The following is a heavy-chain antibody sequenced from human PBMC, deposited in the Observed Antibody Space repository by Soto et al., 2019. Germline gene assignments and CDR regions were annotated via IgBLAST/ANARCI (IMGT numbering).Heavy chain of an antibody. J-gene: IGHJ6*02. Sequence: GGSLRLSCAASGFTVSSNYMSWVRQAPGKGLEWVSVIYSGGSTYYADSVKGRFTISRDNSKNTLYLQMNSLRAEDTAVYYCASPPPYSSSWPPYYYGMDVWGQGTTVTVSS. V-gene: IGHV3-66*01. CDR2: IYSGGST. CDR3: ASPPPYSSSWPPYYYGMDV. D-gene: IGHD6-13*01. CDR1: GFTVSSNY.